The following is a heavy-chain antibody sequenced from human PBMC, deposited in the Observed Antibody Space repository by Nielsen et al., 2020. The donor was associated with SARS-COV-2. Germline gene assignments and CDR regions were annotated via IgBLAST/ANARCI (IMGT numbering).Heavy chain of an antibody. CDR1: GGSIGSYY. Sequence: SETLSLTCTVFGGSIGSYYWSWIRQPPGKGLEWIGHIFNTGSTSYNPSLRSRVTILVDTSKNHFSLKLTSVTAADTAVYYCARDRWQQLVPTYWGQGILVTVSS. J-gene: IGHJ4*02. D-gene: IGHD6-13*01. V-gene: IGHV4-59*13. CDR2: IFNTGST. CDR3: ARDRWQQLVPTY.